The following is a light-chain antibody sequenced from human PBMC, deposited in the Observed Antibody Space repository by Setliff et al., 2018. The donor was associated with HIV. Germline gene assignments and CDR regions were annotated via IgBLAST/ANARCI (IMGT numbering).Light chain of an antibody. CDR2: EVR. V-gene: IGLV2-14*01. CDR3: CSYAGTNILYV. J-gene: IGLJ1*01. Sequence: QSVLTQPASVSGSPGQSITISCTGTSRDVGGYNYVSWYQQHPGKAPKLIIYEVRNRPSGVSNRYSGSKSGNTASLTISGLQTEDEADYYCCSYAGTNILYVFGTGTKVTVL. CDR1: SRDVGGYNY.